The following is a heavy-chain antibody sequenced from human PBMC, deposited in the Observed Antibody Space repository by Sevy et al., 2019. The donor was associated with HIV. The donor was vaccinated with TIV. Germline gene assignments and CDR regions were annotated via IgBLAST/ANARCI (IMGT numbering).Heavy chain of an antibody. J-gene: IGHJ4*02. CDR2: ISNSGTTI. CDR1: GFIFSSYE. Sequence: GGYLRLSCAASGFIFSSYEMNCVRQAPGKGLEWVSYISNSGTTIYYSDSVKGRFTISRDNARNSLYLQMNSLRAEDTAVYYCARDLPPSATTVAHFDCWGQGTLVTVSS. CDR3: ARDLPPSATTVAHFDC. V-gene: IGHV3-48*03. D-gene: IGHD4-17*01.